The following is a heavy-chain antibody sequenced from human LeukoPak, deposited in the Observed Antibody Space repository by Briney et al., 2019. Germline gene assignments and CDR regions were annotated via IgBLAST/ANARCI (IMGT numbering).Heavy chain of an antibody. CDR3: SRDRDTIWAATGAVGFDP. CDR2: FYYSGSS. CDR1: GGSINSHY. D-gene: IGHD7-27*01. V-gene: IGHV4-59*11. J-gene: IGHJ5*02. Sequence: SETLSLTCTVSGGSINSHYWCWIRQPPGKGLECIGYFYYSGSSNSNPPLKSRVTMSVDTSKNQFSLKLTSVTTADTAVYYCSRDRDTIWAATGAVGFDPRGQGTLSPSP.